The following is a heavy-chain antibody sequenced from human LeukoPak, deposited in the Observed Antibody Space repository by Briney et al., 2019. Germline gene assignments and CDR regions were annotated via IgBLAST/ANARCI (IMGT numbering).Heavy chain of an antibody. J-gene: IGHJ5*02. CDR1: GFTLSSNY. CDR3: ARADSATIPGVDP. Sequence: GGSLRLSCAASGFTLSSNYMSWVRQAPGKGLEWVSIIYSDGSTYYADSVKGRFTISRDNSKNTLYLQMKSLTAEDMDVYSCARADSATIPGVDPWGQGTLVTVSS. CDR2: IYSDGST. D-gene: IGHD1-26*01. V-gene: IGHV3-53*01.